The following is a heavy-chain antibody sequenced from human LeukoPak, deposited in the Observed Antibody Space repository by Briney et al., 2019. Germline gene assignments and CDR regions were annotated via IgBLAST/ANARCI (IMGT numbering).Heavy chain of an antibody. V-gene: IGHV4-34*01. Sequence: SETLSLTCAVYGGSFSGYYWSWIRQPPGKGLEWIGEINHSGSTNYNPSLKSRVTISVDTSKNQFSLKLGSVTAADTAVYYCARDSRSSGSDYWGQGTLVTVSS. J-gene: IGHJ4*02. CDR3: ARDSRSSGSDY. CDR1: GGSFSGYY. D-gene: IGHD6-19*01. CDR2: INHSGST.